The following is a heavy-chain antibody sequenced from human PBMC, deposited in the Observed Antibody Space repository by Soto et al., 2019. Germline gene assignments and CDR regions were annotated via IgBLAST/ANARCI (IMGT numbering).Heavy chain of an antibody. Sequence: GSLRLSCAASGFTFSSYGMHWVRQAPGKGLEWVAVISYDGSNKYYADSVKGRFTISRDNSKNTLYLQMNSLRAEDTAVYYCAKPRSYGDYYFDYWGQGTLVTVSS. CDR2: ISYDGSNK. CDR3: AKPRSYGDYYFDY. V-gene: IGHV3-30*18. D-gene: IGHD4-17*01. J-gene: IGHJ4*02. CDR1: GFTFSSYG.